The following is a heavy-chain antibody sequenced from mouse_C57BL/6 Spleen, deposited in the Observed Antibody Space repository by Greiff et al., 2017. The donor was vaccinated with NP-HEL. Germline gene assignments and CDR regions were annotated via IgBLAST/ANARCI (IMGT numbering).Heavy chain of an antibody. CDR3: ARSWDDYAMDY. CDR2: IYPGDGDT. D-gene: IGHD4-1*01. J-gene: IGHJ4*01. CDR1: GYAFSSYW. V-gene: IGHV1-80*01. Sequence: VKLQQSGAELVKPGASVKISCKASGYAFSSYWMNWVKQRPGKGLEWIGQIYPGDGDTNYNGKFKGKATLTADKSSSTAYMQLSSLTSEDSAVYFCARSWDDYAMDYGGKGTSVTVSS.